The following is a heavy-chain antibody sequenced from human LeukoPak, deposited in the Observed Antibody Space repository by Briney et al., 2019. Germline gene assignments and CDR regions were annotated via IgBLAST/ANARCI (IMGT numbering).Heavy chain of an antibody. CDR1: GFTFSSYA. CDR2: ISGSGGST. J-gene: IGHJ5*02. Sequence: PGGSLRLSCAASGFTFSSYAMSWVRQAPGKGLERVSAISGSGGSTYYADSVKGRFTISRDNSKNTLYLQMNSLRAEDTAVYYCAKGDDILTDNWFDPWGQGTLVTVSS. V-gene: IGHV3-23*01. CDR3: AKGDDILTDNWFDP. D-gene: IGHD3-9*01.